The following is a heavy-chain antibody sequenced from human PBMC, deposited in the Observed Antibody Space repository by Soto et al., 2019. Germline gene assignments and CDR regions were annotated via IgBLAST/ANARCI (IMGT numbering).Heavy chain of an antibody. CDR1: GFTFSSYT. Sequence: EVQLLESGGGLVEPGGSRRLSCAASGFTFSSYTMSWVRQAPGKGLEWVSTISGSGSSTYSADSVKCRFTISRDNSKNTLYLQMTSPRVEDTAIYYCAKAWGIDYWGQGTLVTVSS. J-gene: IGHJ4*02. V-gene: IGHV3-23*01. D-gene: IGHD7-27*01. CDR3: AKAWGIDY. CDR2: ISGSGSST.